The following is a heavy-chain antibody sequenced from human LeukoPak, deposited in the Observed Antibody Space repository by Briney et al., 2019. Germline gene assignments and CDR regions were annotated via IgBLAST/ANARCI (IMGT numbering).Heavy chain of an antibody. D-gene: IGHD6-13*01. CDR3: ARLWWGRSWTQGYFDY. V-gene: IGHV5-51*01. CDR1: GYSFTSYW. J-gene: IGHJ4*02. Sequence: PGESLKISCNGSGYSFTSYWIGWVRQMPGKGLEWIGIIYPGDSDTRYSPSFQGQVTISADKSINTAYLQWSSLKASDTAMYYCARLWWGRSWTQGYFDYWGQGTLVTVSS. CDR2: IYPGDSDT.